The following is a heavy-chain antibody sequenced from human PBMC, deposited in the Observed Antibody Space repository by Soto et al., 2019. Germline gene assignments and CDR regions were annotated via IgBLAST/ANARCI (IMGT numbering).Heavy chain of an antibody. CDR1: GFTLSSYN. CDR2: ISRSSSTI. D-gene: IGHD3-9*01. V-gene: IGHV3-48*02. Sequence: GGSLRLSCAASGFTLSSYNINWVRQAPGKGLEWVSYISRSSSTIHYADSVKGRFTISRDNAKNSLYLQMNSLRDEDTAVYYCARDGSYYDILTGSPYYYYYDMDVWGQGTTVTVSS. J-gene: IGHJ6*02. CDR3: ARDGSYYDILTGSPYYYYYDMDV.